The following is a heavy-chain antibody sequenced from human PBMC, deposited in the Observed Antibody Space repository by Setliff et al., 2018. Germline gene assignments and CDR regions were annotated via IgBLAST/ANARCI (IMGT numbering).Heavy chain of an antibody. V-gene: IGHV4-39*01. D-gene: IGHD7-27*01. J-gene: IGHJ4*02. CDR3: ARHRPNLPFDA. Sequence: SETLSLTCSVSGGSISNSDYYWDWIRQPPGKGLEWIGRVYYSGDTYYIPSLLSRVTISVDTSKNQFSLKLSSVTAADTSVYFCARHRPNLPFDAWGQGALGTVS. CDR1: GGSISNSDYY. CDR2: VYYSGDT.